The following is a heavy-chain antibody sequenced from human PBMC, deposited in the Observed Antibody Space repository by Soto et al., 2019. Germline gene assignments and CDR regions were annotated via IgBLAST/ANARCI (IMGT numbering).Heavy chain of an antibody. CDR1: GGTFSSYA. CDR3: ASGVYSSSSDYYYYGMDV. V-gene: IGHV1-69*01. D-gene: IGHD6-6*01. CDR2: IIPIFGTA. Sequence: QVLLVQSGAEVKKPGSSVKVSCKASGGTFSSYAISWVRQAPGQGLEWMGGIIPIFGTANYAQKFQGRVTITADESTSTAYMELSSLRSEDTAVYYCASGVYSSSSDYYYYGMDVWGQGTTVTVSS. J-gene: IGHJ6*02.